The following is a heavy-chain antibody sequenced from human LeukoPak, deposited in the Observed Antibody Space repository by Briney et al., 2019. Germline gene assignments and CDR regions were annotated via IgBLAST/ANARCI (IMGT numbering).Heavy chain of an antibody. J-gene: IGHJ4*02. CDR1: GFTFSSYA. CDR2: ISYDGSNK. D-gene: IGHD6-19*01. Sequence: GRSLRLSCAASGFTFSSYAMHWVRQAPGKGLEWVAVISYDGSNKYYADSAKGRFTISRDNSKNTLYLQMNSLRAEDTAVYYCARERLAVAGPFDYWGQGTLVTVSS. V-gene: IGHV3-30-3*01. CDR3: ARERLAVAGPFDY.